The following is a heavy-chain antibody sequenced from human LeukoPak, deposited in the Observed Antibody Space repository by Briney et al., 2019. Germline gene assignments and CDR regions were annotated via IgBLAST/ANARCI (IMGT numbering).Heavy chain of an antibody. CDR1: GYTFTSYA. CDR3: SGGVSLHYFDY. J-gene: IGHJ4*02. D-gene: IGHD2-21*01. CDR2: INTNTGNP. Sequence: GASVKVSCKASGYTFTSYAMNWVRQAPGQGLEWMGWINTNTGNPTYAQGFTGRFVFSLDTSVSTAYLQISSLKAEDTAVYYCSGGVSLHYFDYWGQGTQVTVSS. V-gene: IGHV7-4-1*02.